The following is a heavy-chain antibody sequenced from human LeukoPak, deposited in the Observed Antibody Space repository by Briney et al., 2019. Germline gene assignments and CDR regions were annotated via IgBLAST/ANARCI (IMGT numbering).Heavy chain of an antibody. D-gene: IGHD2-2*01. CDR3: AKDRQTYCSSTSCYLGY. J-gene: IGHJ4*02. Sequence: GGSLRLSCVASGFTFSSHSLNWVRQAPGRGLEWISHIRSGSRTTYYADAVKGRFTISRDDAKNSLFLQMNSLRAEDTAVYYCAKDRQTYCSSTSCYLGYWGQGTLVTVSS. V-gene: IGHV3-48*01. CDR1: GFTFSSHS. CDR2: IRSGSRTT.